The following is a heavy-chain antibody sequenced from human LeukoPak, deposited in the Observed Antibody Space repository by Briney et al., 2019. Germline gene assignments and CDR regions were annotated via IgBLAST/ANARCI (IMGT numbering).Heavy chain of an antibody. CDR3: ARDHYGSGSYYGDAFDI. D-gene: IGHD3-10*01. J-gene: IGHJ3*02. CDR2: INAGNGST. CDR1: GYTFTSYA. Sequence: AASVKVSCKASGYTFTSYAMHWVRQAPGQRLEWMGWINAGNGSTKYSQKFQGRVTITRDTSASTAYMELSSLRSEDTAVYYCARDHYGSGSYYGDAFDIWGQGTMVTVSS. V-gene: IGHV1-3*01.